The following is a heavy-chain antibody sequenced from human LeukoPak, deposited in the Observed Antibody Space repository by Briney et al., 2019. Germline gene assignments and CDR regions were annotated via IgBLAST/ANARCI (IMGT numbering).Heavy chain of an antibody. D-gene: IGHD1-26*01. J-gene: IGHJ5*02. CDR1: GGSISSSGYY. Sequence: SETLSLTCTVSGGSISSSGYYWGWIRQPPGKGLQWIRNIYYSEVIKYNPSLMSRVAISVDTSKNQFSLKLSSVTAADTAVYYCARQGTSWELLGGNWFDPWGQGTLVTVSS. CDR3: ARQGTSWELLGGNWFDP. V-gene: IGHV4-39*01. CDR2: IYYSEVI.